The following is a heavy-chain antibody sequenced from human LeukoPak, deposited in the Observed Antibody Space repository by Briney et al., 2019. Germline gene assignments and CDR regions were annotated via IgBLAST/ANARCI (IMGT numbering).Heavy chain of an antibody. V-gene: IGHV3-9*01. Sequence: GGSLRLSCTVSGFTFDDYAMHWVRHTPGKGLEWVAGITWNRDNIGYGDSVKGRFTISRDNVKNVLYLQMNSLGPEDTALYYCAKDLSSAITSALVLDVWGQGTTVIVS. CDR3: AKDLSSAITSALVLDV. CDR1: GFTFDDYA. D-gene: IGHD3-22*01. J-gene: IGHJ6*02. CDR2: ITWNRDNI.